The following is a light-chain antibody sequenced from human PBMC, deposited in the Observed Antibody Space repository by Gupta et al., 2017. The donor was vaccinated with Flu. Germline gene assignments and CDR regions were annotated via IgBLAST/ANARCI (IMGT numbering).Light chain of an antibody. J-gene: IGKJ2*01. Sequence: DIQMTQSPSSLSASVGDIVSITCRASQSISRHLNWYQQKPGEAPKLLIYAANSLPSGVPPRFSRSGSGTDFTLTISSLQPEDFATYYCQHSFSTPPYTFGQGTKLEIK. CDR3: QHSFSTPPYT. CDR2: AAN. V-gene: IGKV1-39*01. CDR1: QSISRH.